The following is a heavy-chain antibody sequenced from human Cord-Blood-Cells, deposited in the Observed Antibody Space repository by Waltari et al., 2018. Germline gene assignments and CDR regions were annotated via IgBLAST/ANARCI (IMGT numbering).Heavy chain of an antibody. D-gene: IGHD3-10*01. Sequence: QVQLQQWGAGLLKPSETLSLTCAVYGWSFRGYYWSWIRQPPGKGLEWIGEINHSGSTNYNPSLKSRVTISVDTSKNQFSLKLSSVTAADTAVYYCARTYMVRGVIIKKDAFDIWGQGTMVTVSS. CDR1: GWSFRGYY. V-gene: IGHV4-34*01. CDR3: ARTYMVRGVIIKKDAFDI. J-gene: IGHJ3*02. CDR2: INHSGST.